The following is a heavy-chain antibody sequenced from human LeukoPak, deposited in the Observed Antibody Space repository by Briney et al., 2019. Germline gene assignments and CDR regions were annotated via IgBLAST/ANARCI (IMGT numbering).Heavy chain of an antibody. CDR3: ARGYSSSWGYGMDV. CDR2: IYYSGST. D-gene: IGHD6-13*01. Sequence: SETLSLTCTVSGGSISSYYWSWIRQPAGKGLEWIGYIYYSGSTNYNPSLKSRVTISVDTSKNQFSLKLSSVTAADTAVYYCARGYSSSWGYGMDVWGQGTTVTVSS. CDR1: GGSISSYY. J-gene: IGHJ6*02. V-gene: IGHV4-59*12.